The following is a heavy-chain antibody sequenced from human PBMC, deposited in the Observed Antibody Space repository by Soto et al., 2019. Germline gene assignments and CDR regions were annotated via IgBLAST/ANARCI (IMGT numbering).Heavy chain of an antibody. V-gene: IGHV4-61*01. CDR1: GGSVSSGSYY. CDR3: ARGDHSSGFDY. CDR2: IYYSGST. J-gene: IGHJ4*02. Sequence: SETLSLTCTVSGGSVSSGSYYWSWIRQPPGKGLEWIGYIYYSGSTNYNPSLKSRVTISVDTSKNQFSLKLSSVTAADTAVYYCARGDHSSGFDYWGQGTLVTVSS. D-gene: IGHD6-19*01.